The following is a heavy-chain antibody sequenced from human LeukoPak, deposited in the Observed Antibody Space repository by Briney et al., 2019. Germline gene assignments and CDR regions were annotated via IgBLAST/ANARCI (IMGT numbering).Heavy chain of an antibody. J-gene: IGHJ2*01. CDR3: ARSVYYNDSSGYSHWYFDL. Sequence: SQTLSLTCAVSGGSISSGGYSWSWIRQPPGKGLEWIGYIYHSGSTYYNPSLKSRVTISVDRSKNQFSLKLSSVTAADTAVYYCARSVYYNDSSGYSHWYFDLWGRGTLVTVSS. CDR1: GGSISSGGYS. CDR2: IYHSGST. D-gene: IGHD3-22*01. V-gene: IGHV4-30-2*01.